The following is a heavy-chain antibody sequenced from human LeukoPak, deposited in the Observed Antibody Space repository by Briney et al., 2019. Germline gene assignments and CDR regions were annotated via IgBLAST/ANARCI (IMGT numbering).Heavy chain of an antibody. CDR1: GFTFSSYA. Sequence: GGSLRLSCAASGFTFSSYAMSWVRQAPGKGLEWVSAISGSGGSTYYVDSVKGRFTISRDNSKNTLYLQMNSLRAEDTAVHYCAKDRYSGSYYLYYFDYWGQGTLVTVSS. CDR3: AKDRYSGSYYLYYFDY. D-gene: IGHD1-26*01. J-gene: IGHJ4*02. CDR2: ISGSGGST. V-gene: IGHV3-23*01.